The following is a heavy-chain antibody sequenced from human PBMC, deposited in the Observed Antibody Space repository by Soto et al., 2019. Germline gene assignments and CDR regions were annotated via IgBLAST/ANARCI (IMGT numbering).Heavy chain of an antibody. D-gene: IGHD3-10*01. Sequence: PGGSLRLSCAASGFTFSNYAMNWVRQAPGKGLEWVSGISDSGGNTYYADSVKGRFTISRDNSKNTLYLHMTSLRDEDKAVYHCAKDHFGSGSYRFDHWGQGTLVTVSS. J-gene: IGHJ4*02. CDR2: ISDSGGNT. CDR1: GFTFSNYA. V-gene: IGHV3-23*01. CDR3: AKDHFGSGSYRFDH.